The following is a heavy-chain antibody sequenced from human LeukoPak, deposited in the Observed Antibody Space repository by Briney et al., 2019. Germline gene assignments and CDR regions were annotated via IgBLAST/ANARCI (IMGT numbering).Heavy chain of an antibody. J-gene: IGHJ5*02. CDR1: GYTFTSYG. CDR3: ARTPSLGVVTPDDWFDP. V-gene: IGHV1-18*01. CDR2: ISAYNGNT. D-gene: IGHD4-23*01. Sequence: ASVKVSCKASGYTFTSYGISWVRQAPGQGLEWMGWISAYNGNTNYAQKLQGRVTMTTDTSTSTAYMELRSLRSDDTAVSYCARTPSLGVVTPDDWFDPWGQGTLVTVSS.